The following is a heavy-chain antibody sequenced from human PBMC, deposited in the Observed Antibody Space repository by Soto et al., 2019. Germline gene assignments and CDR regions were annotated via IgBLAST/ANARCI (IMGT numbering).Heavy chain of an antibody. V-gene: IGHV3-48*02. CDR1: GFTFSSYS. CDR3: ARGDPSGSYYYYYGMDV. Sequence: GGSLRLSCAASGFTFSSYSMNWVRQAPGKGLEWVSYISSSSSTIYYADSVKGRFTIYRDNAKNSLYLQMNSLRDEDTAVYYCARGDPSGSYYYYYGMDVWGQGTTVTVSS. J-gene: IGHJ6*02. CDR2: ISSSSSTI. D-gene: IGHD3-10*01.